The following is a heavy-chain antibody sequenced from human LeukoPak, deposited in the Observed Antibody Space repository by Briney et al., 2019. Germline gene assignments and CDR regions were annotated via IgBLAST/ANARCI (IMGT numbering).Heavy chain of an antibody. V-gene: IGHV4-59*08. J-gene: IGHJ4*02. CDR2: IYYSGST. D-gene: IGHD3-22*01. Sequence: SETLSLTCTVSGGSISSYYWSWIRQPPGKGLEWIGYIYYSGSTNYNPSLKSRVTISVDTSMNQFSLKLSSVTAADTAVYYCARHSPVYYDLDYWGQGTLVTVSS. CDR3: ARHSPVYYDLDY. CDR1: GGSISSYY.